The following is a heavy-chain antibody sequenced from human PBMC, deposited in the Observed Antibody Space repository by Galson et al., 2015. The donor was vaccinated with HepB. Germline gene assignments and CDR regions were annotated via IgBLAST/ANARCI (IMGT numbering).Heavy chain of an antibody. V-gene: IGHV3-53*01. CDR2: IYNDGTT. J-gene: IGHJ4*02. Sequence: SLRLSCAASGFTFSNYAMSWVRQTPGKGLEWVSFIYNDGTTYYADPVKGRFTISRDNSKNTVFLQMNSLRAEDTAVYYCARDSYDSSGYNDYWGQGTLVTVSS. CDR3: ARDSYDSSGYNDY. D-gene: IGHD3-22*01. CDR1: GFTFSNYA.